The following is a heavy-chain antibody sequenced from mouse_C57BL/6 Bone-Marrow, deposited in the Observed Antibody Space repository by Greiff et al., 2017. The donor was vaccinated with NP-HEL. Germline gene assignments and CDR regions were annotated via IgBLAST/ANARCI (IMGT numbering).Heavy chain of an antibody. CDR2: IYPRSGNT. CDR1: GYTFTSYG. D-gene: IGHD2-2*01. Sequence: LVESGAELARPGASVKLSCKASGYTFTSYGISWVKQRTGQGLEWIGEIYPRSGNTYYNEKFKGKATLTADKSSSTAYMELRSLTSEDSAVYFCARMVTTSAMDYWGQGTSVTVSS. J-gene: IGHJ4*01. CDR3: ARMVTTSAMDY. V-gene: IGHV1-81*01.